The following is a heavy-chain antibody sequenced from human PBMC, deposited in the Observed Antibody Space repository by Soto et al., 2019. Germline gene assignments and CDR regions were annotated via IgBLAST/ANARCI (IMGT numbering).Heavy chain of an antibody. CDR1: GFSLTTSGVG. V-gene: IGHV2-5*02. CDR2: IYWDDDK. J-gene: IGHJ4*02. Sequence: QITLNESGPTVVRPTETLTLTCRFSGFSLTTSGVGVGWIRQSPGKAPEWLALIYWDDDKRYSASLKSRLTITKDTSKIQVVLTVSDLDLTDTATYYCAHRVLRTVFGLVTTTAIYFDFWGQGTPVAVSS. CDR3: AHRVLRTVFGLVTTTAIYFDF. D-gene: IGHD3-3*01.